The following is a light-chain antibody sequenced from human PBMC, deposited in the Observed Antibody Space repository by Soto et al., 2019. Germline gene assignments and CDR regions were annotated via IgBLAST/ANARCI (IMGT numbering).Light chain of an antibody. CDR1: QSVSSY. V-gene: IGKV3-11*01. Sequence: EIVLTQSSATLSLSPGERATLSCRASQSVSSYLAWYQQKPGQAPRLLIHDASNRATGIPARFSGSGSGTDFTLTISSLEPENFAVYYCQQRSNWPPLTFGGGTKLDIK. J-gene: IGKJ4*01. CDR3: QQRSNWPPLT. CDR2: DAS.